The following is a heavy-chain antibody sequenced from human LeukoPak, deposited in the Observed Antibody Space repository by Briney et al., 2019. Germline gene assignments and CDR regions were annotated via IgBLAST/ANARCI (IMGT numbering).Heavy chain of an antibody. CDR3: ARVLTQNDAFDI. CDR2: INPNSGGT. D-gene: IGHD1-1*01. J-gene: IGHJ3*02. Sequence: ASVKVSCKASGYTFTGYYMHWVRQAPGQGLEWMGRINPNSGGTNYAQKFQGRVTMTRDTSISTAYMELSRLRSDDTAVYYCARVLTQNDAFDIWGQGTMVTVSS. V-gene: IGHV1-2*06. CDR1: GYTFTGYY.